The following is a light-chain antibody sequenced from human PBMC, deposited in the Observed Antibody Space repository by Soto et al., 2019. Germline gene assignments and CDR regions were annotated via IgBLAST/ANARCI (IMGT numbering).Light chain of an antibody. CDR2: EVS. J-gene: IGLJ1*01. CDR1: SSDVGGYNY. Sequence: QSALTQPALVSGSPGQSITISCTGTSSDVGGYNYVSWYQQHPGKAPKLMIYEVSNRPSGVSNRFSGSKSGNTASLTISGLQAEDEADYYCSSYTSSSTLEGVFGTGTKVTVL. V-gene: IGLV2-14*01. CDR3: SSYTSSSTLEGV.